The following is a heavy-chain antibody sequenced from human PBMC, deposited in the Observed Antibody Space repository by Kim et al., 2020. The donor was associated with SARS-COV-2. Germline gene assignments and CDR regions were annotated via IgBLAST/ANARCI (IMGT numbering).Heavy chain of an antibody. D-gene: IGHD3-10*01. CDR1: GGSISSGGYY. CDR2: IYYSGST. V-gene: IGHV4-31*03. Sequence: SETLSLTCTVSGGSISSGGYYWSWIRQHPGKGLEWIGYIYYSGSTYYNPSLKSRVTISVDTSKNQFSLKLSSVTAADTAVYYCARVREDGSGINWFDPWGQGTLVTVSS. CDR3: ARVREDGSGINWFDP. J-gene: IGHJ5*02.